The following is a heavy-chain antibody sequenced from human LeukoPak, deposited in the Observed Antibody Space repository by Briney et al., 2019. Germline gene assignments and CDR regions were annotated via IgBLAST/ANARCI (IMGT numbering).Heavy chain of an antibody. J-gene: IGHJ4*02. CDR2: IWYDGSNK. CDR3: ARDRGGIVVVPAALEY. Sequence: GRSLRLSCAASGFTSSSYGMHWVRQAPGKGLEWVAVIWYDGSNKYYADSVKGRFTISRDNSKNTLYLQMNSLRAEDTAVYYCARDRGGIVVVPAALEYWGQGTLVTVSS. D-gene: IGHD2-2*01. V-gene: IGHV3-33*01. CDR1: GFTSSSYG.